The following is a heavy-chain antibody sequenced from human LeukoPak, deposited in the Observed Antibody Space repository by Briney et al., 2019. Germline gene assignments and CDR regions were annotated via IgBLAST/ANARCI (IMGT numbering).Heavy chain of an antibody. CDR2: ISGSGGST. Sequence: PGGSLRLSCAASGFTFSSYAMSWVRQAPGKGLEWVSGISGSGGSTYYADSVKGRFTISRDNSKNTLYLQMNSLRAEDTAVYYCATSRPAWRRSGYEGDYWGQGTLVTVSS. CDR1: GFTFSSYA. D-gene: IGHD3-22*01. J-gene: IGHJ4*02. CDR3: ATSRPAWRRSGYEGDY. V-gene: IGHV3-23*01.